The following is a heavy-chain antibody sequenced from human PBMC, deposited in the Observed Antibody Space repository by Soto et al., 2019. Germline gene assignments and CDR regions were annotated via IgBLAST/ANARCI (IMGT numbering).Heavy chain of an antibody. CDR2: MSSSSSTI. Sequence: DVQLVESGGGLVQPGGSLRLSCAASGFTFSSYSMNWVRQAPGKGLEWVSYMSSSSSTIYHADSVKGRFTISRDNAKNSLYLQMNSLRAEDTAVYFCARDNAGDWGVGAFDFWGQGTVVTVSS. J-gene: IGHJ3*01. CDR3: ARDNAGDWGVGAFDF. V-gene: IGHV3-48*01. D-gene: IGHD2-21*02. CDR1: GFTFSSYS.